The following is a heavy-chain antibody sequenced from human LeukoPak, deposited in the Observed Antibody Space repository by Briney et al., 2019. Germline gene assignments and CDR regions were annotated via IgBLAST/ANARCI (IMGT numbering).Heavy chain of an antibody. Sequence: ASVKASCKASGYTFTSYGISWVRQAPGQGLEWMGWISAYNGNTNYAQKLQGRVTMTTDTSTSTAYVELRSLRSDDTAVYYCARVGQWLVPGRGASYYWGQGTLVTVSS. CDR3: ARVGQWLVPGRGASYY. V-gene: IGHV1-18*04. CDR2: ISAYNGNT. D-gene: IGHD6-19*01. J-gene: IGHJ4*02. CDR1: GYTFTSYG.